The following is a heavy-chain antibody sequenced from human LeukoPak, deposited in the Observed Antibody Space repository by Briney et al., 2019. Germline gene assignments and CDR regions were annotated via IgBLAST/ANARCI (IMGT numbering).Heavy chain of an antibody. J-gene: IGHJ3*02. D-gene: IGHD6-13*01. CDR3: ARPDEQQLVRDAFDI. Sequence: SGGSLRLSCAASGFTFSSYSMNWVRQAPGKGLEWVSSTSSSSSYIYYADSVKGRFTISRDNAKNSLYLQMKSLRAEDTAVYYCARPDEQQLVRDAFDIWGQGTMVTVSS. CDR1: GFTFSSYS. V-gene: IGHV3-21*01. CDR2: TSSSSSYI.